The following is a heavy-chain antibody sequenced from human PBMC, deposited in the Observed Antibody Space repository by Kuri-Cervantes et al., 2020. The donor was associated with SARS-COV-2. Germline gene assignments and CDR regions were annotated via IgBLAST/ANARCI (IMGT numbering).Heavy chain of an antibody. J-gene: IGHJ5*02. Sequence: GGSLRLSCAASGFTFSSYWMHWVRQAPGKGLVWVSRINSDGSSTSYADSVKGRFTISRDNAKNTLYLQMNSPRAEDTAVYYCARDPIRGYCSSTSCLPRGVWFDPWGQGTLVTVSS. D-gene: IGHD2-2*01. CDR3: ARDPIRGYCSSTSCLPRGVWFDP. CDR2: INSDGSST. V-gene: IGHV3-74*01. CDR1: GFTFSSYW.